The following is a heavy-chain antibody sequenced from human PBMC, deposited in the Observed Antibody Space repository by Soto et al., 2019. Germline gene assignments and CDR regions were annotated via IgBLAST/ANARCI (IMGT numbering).Heavy chain of an antibody. V-gene: IGHV3-23*01. CDR3: ATYDVWSGYPPAADY. Sequence: GESLKISCAASEFTFSSYAMSWVRQAPGKVLEWVSAISGSGGSTYYADSVKGRVTISRDNSKNTLYRQMNSLRAEDTAVYYGATYDVWSGYPPAADYWGQGTLVTVSS. J-gene: IGHJ4*02. CDR2: ISGSGGST. CDR1: EFTFSSYA. D-gene: IGHD3-3*01.